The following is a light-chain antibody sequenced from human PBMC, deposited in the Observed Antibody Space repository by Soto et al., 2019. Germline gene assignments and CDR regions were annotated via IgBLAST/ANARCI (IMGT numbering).Light chain of an antibody. CDR3: QYRGT. V-gene: IGKV4-1*01. CDR1: QSVVFGSNNKNS. J-gene: IGKJ3*01. CDR2: WAS. Sequence: DIVLTQSPYSLSVSLGERATINCKSSQSVVFGSNNKNSLAWYQQRPGQAPKLLIYWASTRASEVPDRFSGSVSGTDFTRAISNLQAEDVAVYYCQYRGTFGPGTRVDI.